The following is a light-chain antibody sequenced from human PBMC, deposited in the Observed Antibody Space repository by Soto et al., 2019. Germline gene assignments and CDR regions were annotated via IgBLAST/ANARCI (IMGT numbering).Light chain of an antibody. CDR3: QSYDSSLSGSDV. J-gene: IGLJ1*01. Sequence: QSVLTQPPSVSGAPGQRVTISCTGSISNSGAGYDVHWYQQLPGTAPKLLIYGNSNRPSGVPDRFSGSKSGTSASLAITGLQAEDEADYYCQSYDSSLSGSDVFGTGTKVTVL. CDR2: GNS. CDR1: ISNSGAGYD. V-gene: IGLV1-40*01.